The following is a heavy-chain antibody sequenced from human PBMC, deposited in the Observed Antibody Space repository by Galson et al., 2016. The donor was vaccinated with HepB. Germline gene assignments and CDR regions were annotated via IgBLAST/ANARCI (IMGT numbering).Heavy chain of an antibody. J-gene: IGHJ3*02. CDR1: GFTFSSYA. V-gene: IGHV3-23*01. CDR2: IRGSGAST. CDR3: ARGRTTSCNSAFDI. D-gene: IGHD2-2*02. Sequence: SLRLSCAASGFTFSSYAMSWVRQAPGKGLEWVSVIRGSGASTYYADSVKGRFTISRDNSKNTLYLQVNSLRVEDTAIYYCARGRTTSCNSAFDIWGQGTMVTVSS.